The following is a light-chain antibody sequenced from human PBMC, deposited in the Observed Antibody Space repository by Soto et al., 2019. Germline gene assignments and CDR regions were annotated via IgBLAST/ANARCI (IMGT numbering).Light chain of an antibody. Sequence: DIQMTQYPSSLSASVGDRVTITCRASQSITDYLNWYQQKPGKAPKLLIYAASSLQSGVPSRFSASGSGTDFTLTISRLRPEDFATYFCQQTYMTPFTFGQGTRLEIK. CDR1: QSITDY. V-gene: IGKV1-39*01. CDR2: AAS. J-gene: IGKJ5*01. CDR3: QQTYMTPFT.